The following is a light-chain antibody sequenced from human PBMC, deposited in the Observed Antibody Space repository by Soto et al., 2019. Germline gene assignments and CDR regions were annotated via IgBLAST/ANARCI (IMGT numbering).Light chain of an antibody. CDR2: TAS. Sequence: DIQMTQSPSSLSASVGDRVTITCRASQSISTFLNWYQQKPGKAPNLLIFTASSLQSGVPSRFSGSGSGTDFTLTISGLQPEDVATYYCQQSFTTRPTFGGGTKVEIK. J-gene: IGKJ4*01. CDR1: QSISTF. CDR3: QQSFTTRPT. V-gene: IGKV1-39*01.